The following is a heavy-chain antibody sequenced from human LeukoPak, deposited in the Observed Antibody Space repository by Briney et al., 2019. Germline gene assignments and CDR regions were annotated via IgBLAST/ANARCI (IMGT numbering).Heavy chain of an antibody. CDR1: GGTFSSYA. J-gene: IGHJ6*03. Sequence: SVKVSCKASGGTFSSYAISWVRQAPGQGLEWMGGIIPIFGTANYAQKVQGRVTITADESTSTAYMELSSLRSEDTAVYYCARGLWFGELLYSASRDYYYYMDVWGKGTTVTISS. CDR2: IIPIFGTA. CDR3: ARGLWFGELLYSASRDYYYYMDV. V-gene: IGHV1-69*13. D-gene: IGHD3-10*01.